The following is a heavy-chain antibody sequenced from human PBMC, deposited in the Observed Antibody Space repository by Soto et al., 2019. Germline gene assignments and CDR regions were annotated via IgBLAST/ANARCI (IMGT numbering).Heavy chain of an antibody. J-gene: IGHJ4*02. CDR1: GYTFTSYG. V-gene: IGHV1-18*01. Sequence: ASVKVSCKASGYTFTSYGMSWVRQAPGQGLEWMGWISAYNGNTNYAQKLQGRVTMTTDTSTSTAYMELRSLRSDDTAVYYCARDYYDSSGYYLPFDYWGQGTLVTVSP. CDR2: ISAYNGNT. CDR3: ARDYYDSSGYYLPFDY. D-gene: IGHD3-22*01.